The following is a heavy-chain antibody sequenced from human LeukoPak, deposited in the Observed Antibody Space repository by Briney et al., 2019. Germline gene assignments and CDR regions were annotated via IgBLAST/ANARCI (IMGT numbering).Heavy chain of an antibody. V-gene: IGHV1-18*01. CDR2: ISAYNGNT. D-gene: IGHD6-6*01. J-gene: IGHJ4*02. Sequence: GASVKVSCKASGYTFTSYGISWGRQAPGQGLEWMGWISAYNGNTNYAQKLQGRVTMTTDTSTSTAYMELRSLRSDDTAVYYCARDAPSKYSSSSSFDYWGQGTLVTVSS. CDR3: ARDAPSKYSSSSSFDY. CDR1: GYTFTSYG.